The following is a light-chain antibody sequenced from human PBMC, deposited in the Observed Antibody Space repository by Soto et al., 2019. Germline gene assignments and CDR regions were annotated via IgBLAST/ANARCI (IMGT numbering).Light chain of an antibody. Sequence: DIQMTQYPSTLSGAVGDRDTITCRASQTISSWLAWYQQKPGKAPKLLIYKASTLKSGVPSRFSGSGSGTEFTLTISSLQPDDFALYYCHQYASSFGTFGQGTKVDIK. J-gene: IGKJ1*01. V-gene: IGKV1-5*03. CDR1: QTISSW. CDR2: KAS. CDR3: HQYASSFGT.